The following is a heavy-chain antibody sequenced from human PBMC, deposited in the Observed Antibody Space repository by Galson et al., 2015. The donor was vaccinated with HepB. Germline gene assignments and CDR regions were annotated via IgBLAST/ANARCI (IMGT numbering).Heavy chain of an antibody. CDR2: INPNSGGT. V-gene: IGHV1-2*06. CDR3: ARVGRAAAGPQQWQVQGFDY. D-gene: IGHD6-13*01. J-gene: IGHJ4*02. Sequence: SVKVSCKASGYTFTGYYMHWVRQAPGQGLEWMGRINPNSGGTNYAQKFQGRVTMTRDTSISTAYMELSRLRSDDTAVYYCARVGRAAAGPQQWQVQGFDYWGQGTLVTVSS. CDR1: GYTFTGYY.